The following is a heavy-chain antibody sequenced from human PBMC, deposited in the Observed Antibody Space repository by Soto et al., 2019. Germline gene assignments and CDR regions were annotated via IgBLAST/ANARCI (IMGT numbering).Heavy chain of an antibody. Sequence: VASVKVSCKASGYTFTSYDINWARQATGQGLEWMGWMNPNSGNTGYAQKFQGRVTMTRNTSISTAYMELSSLRSEDTAVYYCARGGSGYPRDYYYYYGMDVWGQGTTVTVSS. CDR1: GYTFTSYD. D-gene: IGHD5-12*01. J-gene: IGHJ6*02. CDR3: ARGGSGYPRDYYYYYGMDV. V-gene: IGHV1-8*01. CDR2: MNPNSGNT.